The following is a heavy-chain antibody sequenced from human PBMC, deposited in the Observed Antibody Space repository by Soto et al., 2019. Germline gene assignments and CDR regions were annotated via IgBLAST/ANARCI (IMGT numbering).Heavy chain of an antibody. J-gene: IGHJ6*02. CDR3: ARGIKNYYGSDV. V-gene: IGHV3-74*01. D-gene: IGHD1-20*01. Sequence: EVQLVESGGGLVQPGGSLRLSCAASGFTFSSYWMHWFRQAPGKGLVWVSRIKYDGSSTSYADSVKGRATISRDNAENTVNLQMNSLTAEDTAVYYCARGIKNYYGSDVWGQGTTVSVSS. CDR2: IKYDGSST. CDR1: GFTFSSYW.